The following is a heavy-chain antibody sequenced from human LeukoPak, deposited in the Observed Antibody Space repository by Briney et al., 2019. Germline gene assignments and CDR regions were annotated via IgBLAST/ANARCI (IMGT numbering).Heavy chain of an antibody. J-gene: IGHJ3*02. CDR1: GYSISSSSYY. CDR3: ASRIVVVTAGAFDI. Sequence: SETLSLTCAVSGYSISSSSYYWGWIRQPPGKGLEWIGSIYYSGSTYYNPSLKSRVTISVDTSKNQFSLKLSSVTAADTAVYYCASRIVVVTAGAFDIWGQGTMVTVSS. V-gene: IGHV4-39*01. D-gene: IGHD2-21*02. CDR2: IYYSGST.